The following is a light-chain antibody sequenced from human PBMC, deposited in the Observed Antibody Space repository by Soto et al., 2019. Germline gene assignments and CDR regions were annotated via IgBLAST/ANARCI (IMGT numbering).Light chain of an antibody. V-gene: IGLV1-44*01. Sequence: QSALTQPPSASATPGQRVTISCSGSNSNIGGKTVTWYQQIPGQAPKVVIHSGDQRPSGVPDRFSGSKSGTSASLAISAVQSEDEADYFCASWDDSLTVVFGGGTKVTVL. J-gene: IGLJ2*01. CDR3: ASWDDSLTVV. CDR2: SGD. CDR1: NSNIGGKT.